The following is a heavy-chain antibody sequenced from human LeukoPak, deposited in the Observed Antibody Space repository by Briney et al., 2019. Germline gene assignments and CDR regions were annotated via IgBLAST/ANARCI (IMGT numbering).Heavy chain of an antibody. Sequence: PGGSLRLSCAASGFTFSSYGMHWVRQAPGKGLEWVAVIWYDGSNKYYADSVKGRFTISRDNSKNTLYLQMNSLRAEDTAVYYCAKVDSSSSYNWFDPWGQGTLVTVSS. CDR3: AKVDSSSSYNWFDP. D-gene: IGHD6-6*01. J-gene: IGHJ5*02. CDR1: GFTFSSYG. CDR2: IWYDGSNK. V-gene: IGHV3-33*06.